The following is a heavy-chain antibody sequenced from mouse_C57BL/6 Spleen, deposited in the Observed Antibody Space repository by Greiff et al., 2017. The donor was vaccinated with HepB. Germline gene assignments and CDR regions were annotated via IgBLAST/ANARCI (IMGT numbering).Heavy chain of an antibody. CDR3: ARSITTVVAKNYFDY. V-gene: IGHV1-85*01. CDR1: GYTFTSYD. Sequence: QVQLKQSGPELVKPGASVKLSCKASGYTFTSYDINWVKQRPGQGLEWIGWIYPRDGSTKYNEKFKGKATLTVDTSSSTAYMELHSLTSEDSAVYFCARSITTVVAKNYFDYWGQGTTLTVSS. J-gene: IGHJ2*01. CDR2: IYPRDGST. D-gene: IGHD1-1*01.